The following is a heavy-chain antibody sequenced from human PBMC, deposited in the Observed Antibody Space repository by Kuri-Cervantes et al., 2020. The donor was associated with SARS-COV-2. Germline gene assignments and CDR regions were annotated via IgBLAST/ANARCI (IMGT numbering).Heavy chain of an antibody. CDR1: GYSFTSYW. V-gene: IGHV5-51*01. CDR2: IYPGDSDT. J-gene: IGHJ6*03. Sequence: KVSCKGSGYSFTSYWSGWVRQMPGKGLEWMGIIYPGDSDTRYSPSFQGQVTISADKSISTAYLQWSSLKASDTAMYYCARHLTGSYWYYYYMDVWGKGTTVTVSS. CDR3: ARHLTGSYWYYYYMDV. D-gene: IGHD2-8*02.